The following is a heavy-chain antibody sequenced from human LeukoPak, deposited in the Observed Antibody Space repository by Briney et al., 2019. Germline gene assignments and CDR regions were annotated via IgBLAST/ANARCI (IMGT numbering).Heavy chain of an antibody. CDR3: ARGYSSRNWFDP. D-gene: IGHD6-19*01. Sequence: SETLSLTCTVSGGSISSYYRSWIRQPPGKGLEWIGYIYYSGSTNYNPSLKSRVTISVDTSKNQFSLKLSSVTAADTAVYYCARGYSSRNWFDPWGQGTLVTVSS. CDR1: GGSISSYY. CDR2: IYYSGST. V-gene: IGHV4-59*01. J-gene: IGHJ5*02.